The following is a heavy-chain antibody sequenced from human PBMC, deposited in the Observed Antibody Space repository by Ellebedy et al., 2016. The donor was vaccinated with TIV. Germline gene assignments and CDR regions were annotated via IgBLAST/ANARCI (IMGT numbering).Heavy chain of an antibody. V-gene: IGHV4-59*02. CDR1: GGSVTSYY. D-gene: IGHD3-16*01. Sequence: SETLSLTCTVSGGSVTSYYWSWIRQPPGKGLEWIGFIYHSGSINYNPALKSRVNISIDRSKNQFFLNLSSVTAADTAVYYCARSVPLGSGGGIDVWGQGTSVTVSS. CDR3: ARSVPLGSGGGIDV. CDR2: IYHSGSI. J-gene: IGHJ6*02.